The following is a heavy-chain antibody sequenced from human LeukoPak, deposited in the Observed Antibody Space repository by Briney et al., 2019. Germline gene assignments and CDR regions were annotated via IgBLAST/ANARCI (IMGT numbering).Heavy chain of an antibody. CDR3: ARVSGSGWYKARIDY. J-gene: IGHJ4*02. Sequence: SETLSLTCAVSGGSISGSNHFWGWIRQPPGKGLEWIGNIYYNGNTHYNPSLKSRVTISVDTSKNQFSLKLSSVTAADTAVYYCARVSGSGWYKARIDYWGQGTLVTVSS. CDR1: GGSISGSNHF. V-gene: IGHV4-61*05. CDR2: IYYNGNT. D-gene: IGHD6-19*01.